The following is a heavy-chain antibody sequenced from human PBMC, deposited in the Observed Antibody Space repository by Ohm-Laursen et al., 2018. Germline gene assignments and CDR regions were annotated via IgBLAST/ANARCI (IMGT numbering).Heavy chain of an antibody. CDR1: GYSITSDYY. J-gene: IGHJ4*02. V-gene: IGHV4-38-2*02. Sequence: GTLSLTCSVSGYSITSDYYWGWIRQPPGKGLEWIGSFHHRGSTYYSPSLKSRVTISVDTSKNQFSLKLNSVTVADTAVYYCARGGSQLSYFDYWGQGTLVTVSS. D-gene: IGHD6-6*01. CDR3: ARGGSQLSYFDY. CDR2: FHHRGST.